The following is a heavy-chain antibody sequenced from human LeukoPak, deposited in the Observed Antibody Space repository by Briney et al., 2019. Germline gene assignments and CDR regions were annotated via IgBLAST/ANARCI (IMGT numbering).Heavy chain of an antibody. D-gene: IGHD6-19*01. V-gene: IGHV1-2*06. CDR2: INPNSGGT. CDR3: ARECPLSIAVPGTVCFAP. CDR1: GYTFTGYY. J-gene: IGHJ5*02. Sequence: GASVKVSCKASGYTFTGYYMHWVRQAPGQGLEWMGRINPNSGGTNYAQKFQGRVTMTRDTSISTAYMELSRLRSEDTAVYYCARECPLSIAVPGTVCFAPGGQGPLVPVPS.